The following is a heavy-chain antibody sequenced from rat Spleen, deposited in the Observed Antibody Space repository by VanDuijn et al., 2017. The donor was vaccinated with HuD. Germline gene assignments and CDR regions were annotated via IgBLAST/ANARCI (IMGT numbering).Heavy chain of an antibody. Sequence: EVQLVESGGGLIQPGRSLKLSCAASGFTFSDYNMAWVRQAPKKGLEWVATIIYDDSRTYYRDSVKGRFTISRDNAKSSLYLQMDSLRSEDTATYYCTTADYGGYSEDVMDAWGQGASVTVSS. D-gene: IGHD1-11*01. V-gene: IGHV5S10*01. CDR2: IIYDDSRT. CDR3: TTADYGGYSEDVMDA. CDR1: GFTFSDYN. J-gene: IGHJ4*01.